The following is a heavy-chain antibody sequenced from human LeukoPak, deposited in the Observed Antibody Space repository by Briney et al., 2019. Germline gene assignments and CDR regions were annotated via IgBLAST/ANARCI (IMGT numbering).Heavy chain of an antibody. CDR1: GFTFSNNA. J-gene: IGHJ4*02. CDR3: ARGGGLQRRYFEY. Sequence: GGSLRLSCAASGFTFSNNAMSWVRQAPGKGLEWVSATSTSGGSAYYADSVKGRFTISRDISKNTLYMQMNSLRAEDTAIYYCARGGGLQRRYFEYWGQGTLLTVSS. CDR2: TSTSGGSA. V-gene: IGHV3-23*01. D-gene: IGHD2-15*01.